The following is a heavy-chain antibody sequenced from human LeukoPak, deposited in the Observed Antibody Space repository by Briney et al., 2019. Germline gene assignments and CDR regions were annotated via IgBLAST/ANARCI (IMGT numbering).Heavy chain of an antibody. Sequence: GGSLRLSSTAPAFTFISYSRSQDRQAPGKGLEWVSYISSSSSTIYYADSVKGRFTISRDNAKNSLYLQMNSLRDEDTAVYYCAREAPEYDWGQGTLVTVSS. CDR2: ISSSSSTI. D-gene: IGHD1-14*01. CDR1: AFTFISYS. V-gene: IGHV3-48*02. CDR3: AREAPEYD. J-gene: IGHJ4*02.